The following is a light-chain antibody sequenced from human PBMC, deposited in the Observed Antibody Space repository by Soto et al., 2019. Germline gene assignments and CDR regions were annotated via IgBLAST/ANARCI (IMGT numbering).Light chain of an antibody. CDR3: QQRSNWPRAT. J-gene: IGKJ4*01. V-gene: IGKV3-11*01. CDR1: QTVGNNY. Sequence: EIVLTQSPGTLSLSPGERATLSCRASQTVGNNYLDWYQQKPGQAPRLLIYGASNRATGIPARFSGSGSGTDFTLTISSLEPEDFAVYYCQQRSNWPRATFGGGTKVEIK. CDR2: GAS.